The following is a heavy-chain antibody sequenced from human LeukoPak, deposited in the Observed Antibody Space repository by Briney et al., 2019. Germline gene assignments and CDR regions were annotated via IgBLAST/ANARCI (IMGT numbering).Heavy chain of an antibody. J-gene: IGHJ4*02. Sequence: SVPVTCKSSRCTFRSYAISWVRQAPGQGLEWVGGINPIFGTANYAQKLQGRVTITTDESTSTAYMELSSLRSEDTAVYYCARGSGYCSSTSCYPLYFDYWGQGTLVTVSS. CDR2: INPIFGTA. D-gene: IGHD2-2*01. V-gene: IGHV1-69*05. CDR3: ARGSGYCSSTSCYPLYFDY. CDR1: RCTFRSYA.